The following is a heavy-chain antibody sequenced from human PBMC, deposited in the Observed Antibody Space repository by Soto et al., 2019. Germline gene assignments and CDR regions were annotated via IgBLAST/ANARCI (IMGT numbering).Heavy chain of an antibody. CDR3: AKPYSTSWKFRGFDD. J-gene: IGHJ4*02. Sequence: GGSLRLSCAASGFTFSTFAMSWVRQAPGEGLEWVSGISSGGDKTYYADSVKGRFTISRDNSKNTLYLQMNSLTADDTAVYYCAKPYSTSWKFRGFDDWGQGTQVTVSS. D-gene: IGHD6-13*01. CDR1: GFTFSTFA. V-gene: IGHV3-23*01. CDR2: ISSGGDKT.